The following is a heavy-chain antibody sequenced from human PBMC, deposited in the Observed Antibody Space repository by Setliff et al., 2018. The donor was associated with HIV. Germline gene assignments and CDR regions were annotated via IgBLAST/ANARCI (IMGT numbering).Heavy chain of an antibody. V-gene: IGHV4-39*01. J-gene: IGHJ4*02. CDR3: ARPFDWGSSHPLGY. CDR2: IYYSGST. CDR1: GGSISSSSYY. D-gene: IGHD3-9*01. Sequence: SETLSLTCTVSGGSISSSSYYWDWFRQPPGKGLEWIGNIYYSGSTYYNPSLKSRVTISVDTSKNQFSLKLSSVTAADTAVYYCARPFDWGSSHPLGYWSQGTLVTVSS.